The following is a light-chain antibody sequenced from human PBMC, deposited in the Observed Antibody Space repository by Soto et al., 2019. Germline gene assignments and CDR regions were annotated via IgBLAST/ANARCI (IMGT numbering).Light chain of an antibody. CDR3: LQDHNCPTT. CDR2: AAA. CDR1: QGIGND. J-gene: IGKJ4*01. Sequence: AIQMAQSPSSLSAPVGDRVTITCRASQGIGNDVGWYQQKPGQDPKLLIYAAATLQSGVPSTFSGSRSGTDFILTISSLQPEDFATDYCLQDHNCPTTFGGGTKVDIK. V-gene: IGKV1-6*02.